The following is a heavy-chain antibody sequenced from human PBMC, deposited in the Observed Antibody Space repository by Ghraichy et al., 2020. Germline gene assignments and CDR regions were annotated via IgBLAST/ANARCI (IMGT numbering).Heavy chain of an antibody. CDR1: GFTFSSYA. J-gene: IGHJ4*02. CDR3: ARDFDY. CDR2: ISYDGTIK. Sequence: GGSLRLSCAASGFTFSSYAMHWVRQAPGKGLEWVAVISYDGTIKYYADSVKGRFTISRDNSKNTLYLQMNSLRAEDTAVYYCARDFDYWGQGTLVTVSS. V-gene: IGHV3-30-3*01.